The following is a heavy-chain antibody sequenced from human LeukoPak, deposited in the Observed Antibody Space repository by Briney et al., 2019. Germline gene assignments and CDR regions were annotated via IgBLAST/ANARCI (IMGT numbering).Heavy chain of an antibody. D-gene: IGHD5-12*01. CDR1: GYSFTSYW. V-gene: IGHV5-51*01. Sequence: GDSLKISCATSGYSFTSYWIAWVRQMPGQGLEWMGIVYPSDSDTRYSPSFQGQVTISADKSISTAYLQWSSLKASDTAMYYCARSPHIVATSPNYFDYWGQGTLVTVSS. J-gene: IGHJ4*02. CDR2: VYPSDSDT. CDR3: ARSPHIVATSPNYFDY.